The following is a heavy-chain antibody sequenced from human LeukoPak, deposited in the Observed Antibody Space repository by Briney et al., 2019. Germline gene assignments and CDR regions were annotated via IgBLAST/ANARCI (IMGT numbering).Heavy chain of an antibody. CDR3: ASSYIVVVPAAPYY. J-gene: IGHJ4*02. D-gene: IGHD2-2*01. Sequence: TETLSLTCTVSGGSISSSSYYWGWIRQPPGKWLEWIGSIYYSGSTYYNPSLKSRVTISVDTSKNQFSLKLSSVTAADTAVYYCASSYIVVVPAAPYYWGQGTLFTVSS. CDR1: GGSISSSSYY. V-gene: IGHV4-39*01. CDR2: IYYSGST.